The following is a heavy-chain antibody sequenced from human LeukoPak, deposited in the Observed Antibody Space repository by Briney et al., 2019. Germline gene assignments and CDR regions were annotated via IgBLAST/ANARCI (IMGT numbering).Heavy chain of an antibody. J-gene: IGHJ5*02. V-gene: IGHV1-2*02. CDR1: GYTFTGYY. CDR2: INPNSGGT. Sequence: GASVKVSCKASGYTFTGYYMHWVRQAPGQGLEWMGWINPNSGGTNYAQKFQGRVTMTRDTSISTAYMELSSLRSEDTAVYYCARVRGNWFDPWGQGTLVTVSS. D-gene: IGHD2-21*01. CDR3: ARVRGNWFDP.